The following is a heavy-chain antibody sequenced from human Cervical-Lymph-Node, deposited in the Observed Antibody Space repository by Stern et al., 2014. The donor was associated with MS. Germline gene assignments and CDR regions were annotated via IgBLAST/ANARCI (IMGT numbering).Heavy chain of an antibody. D-gene: IGHD1-26*01. Sequence: VQLVESGAEVKKSGASVKVSCKASGYTFTGHYMHWVRQAPGQGLEWMGWINPNTGDTNYVQKFQGRVTMTRDTSIGTAYMEMSSLSSDDTAVYYYARDLGGSYAADAFDIWGQGTMIIVSS. CDR2: INPNTGDT. J-gene: IGHJ3*02. CDR3: ARDLGGSYAADAFDI. CDR1: GYTFTGHY. V-gene: IGHV1-2*02.